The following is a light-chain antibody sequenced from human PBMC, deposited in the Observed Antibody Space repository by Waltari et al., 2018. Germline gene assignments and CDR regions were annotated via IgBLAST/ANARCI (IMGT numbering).Light chain of an antibody. CDR2: DAS. CDR1: QSVGSC. J-gene: IGKJ3*01. V-gene: IGKV3-11*01. CDR3: QQRNSWPLT. Sequence: EIVLTQSPVTLSLSPGEGATLSCKTSQSVGSCLAWYQQRPGQAPRLLIYDASLRATGIPTRFSGSGSGTDFTLTISSLESEDFAVYYCQQRNSWPLTFGPGTTV.